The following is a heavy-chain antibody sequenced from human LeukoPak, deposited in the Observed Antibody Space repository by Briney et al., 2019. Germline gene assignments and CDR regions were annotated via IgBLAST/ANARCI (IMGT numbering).Heavy chain of an antibody. V-gene: IGHV3-23*01. CDR1: GFAFGSEA. J-gene: IGHJ3*02. CDR2: ISPGGGTT. Sequence: GGSLRLSCAVSGFAFGSEAMSWVRQSPARGLEWVASISPGGGTTYYADYVKGRFTISRDNSNNTLYLQMNSLRAEDTAVYYCARVLRSVVVVAATDAFDIWGQGTMVTVSS. D-gene: IGHD2-15*01. CDR3: ARVLRSVVVVAATDAFDI.